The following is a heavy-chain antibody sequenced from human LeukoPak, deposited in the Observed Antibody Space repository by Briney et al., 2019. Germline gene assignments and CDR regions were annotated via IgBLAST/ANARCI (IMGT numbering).Heavy chain of an antibody. CDR1: GDSISSGDYY. V-gene: IGHV4-30-4*01. D-gene: IGHD6-19*01. CDR2: VHYSGSA. J-gene: IGHJ4*02. CDR3: AATGGWYVVS. Sequence: PSQTLSLTCTVSGDSISSGDYYWSRIRQPPGKGLEWIGYVHYSGSAWYDPSHKSRITLSVDTSKNLFSLNLSSVTGADTAVYYCAATGGWYVVSWGQGTLVTVSS.